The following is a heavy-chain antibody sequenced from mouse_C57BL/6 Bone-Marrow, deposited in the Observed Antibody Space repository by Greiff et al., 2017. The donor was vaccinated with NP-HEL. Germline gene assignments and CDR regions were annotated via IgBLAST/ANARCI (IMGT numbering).Heavy chain of an antibody. CDR2: IRSKSNNYAT. Sequence: EVHLVESGGGLVQPKGSLKLSCAASGFSFTTYAMNWVRQAPGKGLEWVARIRSKSNNYATYYADSVQDSFTISSDDSESMLYLQMNNKKTEDTAMYYCVREGNSSGYGAYWGQGTLVTVSA. D-gene: IGHD3-2*02. CDR1: GFSFTTYA. V-gene: IGHV10-1*01. CDR3: VREGNSSGYGAY. J-gene: IGHJ3*01.